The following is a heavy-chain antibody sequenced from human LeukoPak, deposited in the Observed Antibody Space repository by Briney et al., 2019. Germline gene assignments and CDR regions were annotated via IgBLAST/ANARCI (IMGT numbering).Heavy chain of an antibody. J-gene: IGHJ4*02. CDR3: ARGDWRWLQSDY. CDR2: MNPNSGNT. V-gene: IGHV1-8*01. D-gene: IGHD5-24*01. Sequence: ASVKVSCKASGYTFPSYDINWVRQATGQGLEWMGWMNPNSGNTGYAQKFQGRVTMTRNTSISTAYMELSSLRSEDTAVYYCARGDWRWLQSDYWGQGTLVTVSS. CDR1: GYTFPSYD.